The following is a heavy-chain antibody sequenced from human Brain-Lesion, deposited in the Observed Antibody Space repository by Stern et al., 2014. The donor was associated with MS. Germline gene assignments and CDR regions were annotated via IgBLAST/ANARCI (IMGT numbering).Heavy chain of an antibody. D-gene: IGHD4-11*01. CDR1: GASVGGGDWY. V-gene: IGHV4-30-4*01. Sequence: VQLVESGPGLVKPSQTLSLACAVSGASVGGGDWYWSWIRQPPGKGLEWLGHNYYSGAPHSKPPLKSPIISPFDTSKNQSHIYYSGTTYYKPSLKSRLIISLDTSKNQFSLNLTSVTAADTAVYYCAGAFGKYELLESFHMWGQGTMVTVSS. CDR3: LIISLDTSKNQFSLNLTSVTAADTAVYYCAGAFGKYELLESFHM. CDR2: NYYSGAP. J-gene: IGHJ3*02.